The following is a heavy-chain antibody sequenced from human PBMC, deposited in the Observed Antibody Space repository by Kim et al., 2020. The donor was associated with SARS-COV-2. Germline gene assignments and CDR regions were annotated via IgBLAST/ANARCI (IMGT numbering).Heavy chain of an antibody. D-gene: IGHD6-13*01. V-gene: IGHV5-51*01. CDR3: ARRGTSSWIIDY. Sequence: RYLPAFPGQVTISADKSINTAYLQWGSLKASDTAMYYCARRGTSSWIIDYWGQGTLVTVSS. J-gene: IGHJ4*02.